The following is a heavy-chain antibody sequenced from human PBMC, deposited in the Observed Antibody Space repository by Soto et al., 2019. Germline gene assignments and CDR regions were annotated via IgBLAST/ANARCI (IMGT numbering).Heavy chain of an antibody. CDR2: IDWEDNK. Sequence: SGPTLVNPTQTLMLTCNVSGFSLSTRGMCVTWIRQPPGKALEWLALIDWEDNKIYSTPLKSRLTLSKDTSKNKVVLTMTDIDPVDTATYYCVRIRSGYSPSSYYYGMDVWGQGTTVTVSS. D-gene: IGHD3-3*01. J-gene: IGHJ6*02. CDR3: VRIRSGYSPSSYYYGMDV. V-gene: IGHV2-70*01. CDR1: GFSLSTRGMC.